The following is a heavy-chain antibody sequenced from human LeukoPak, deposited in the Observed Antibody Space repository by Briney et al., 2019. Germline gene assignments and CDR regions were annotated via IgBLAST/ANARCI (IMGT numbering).Heavy chain of an antibody. CDR3: ARVAGLNAFDI. CDR2: ISSSGSTI. J-gene: IGHJ3*02. V-gene: IGHV3-48*03. CDR1: GFTFSSYE. Sequence: GGSLRLSCAASGFTFSSYEMNWVRQAPGKGLEGVSYISSSGSTIYYADSVKGRFTISRDNAKNSLYLQMNSLRAEDTAVYYCARVAGLNAFDIWGQGTMVTVSS. D-gene: IGHD5/OR15-5a*01.